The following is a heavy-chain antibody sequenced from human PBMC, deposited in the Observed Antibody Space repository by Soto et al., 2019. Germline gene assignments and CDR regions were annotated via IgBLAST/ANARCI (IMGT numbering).Heavy chain of an antibody. D-gene: IGHD4-17*01. V-gene: IGHV3-48*01. Sequence: EVQLVESGGGLVQPGGSLRLSCAASGFTFSSYSMNWVRQAPGKGLEWVSYISSSSSTIYYADSVKGRFTISRDNAKNSLYLQMNSLRAEDTAVYYCARDLNYGLFDYGGQGTLVTVFS. CDR1: GFTFSSYS. CDR2: ISSSSSTI. CDR3: ARDLNYGLFDY. J-gene: IGHJ4*02.